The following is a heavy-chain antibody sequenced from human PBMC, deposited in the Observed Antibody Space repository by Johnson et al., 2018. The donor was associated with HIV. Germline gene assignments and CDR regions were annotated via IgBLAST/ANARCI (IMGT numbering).Heavy chain of an antibody. CDR1: GFTVSGNY. Sequence: MLLVEYGGGLVQPGGSLRLSCAASGFTVSGNYMSWVRQAPGKGLEWVSVIHNGGSTYYADSVKGRFTISRDNSRNTLYLQMNSLRAEDTAVYYCASVLSGYTYGYRHDVFDLWGQGTMVSVSS. D-gene: IGHD5-18*01. CDR2: IHNGGST. J-gene: IGHJ3*01. CDR3: ASVLSGYTYGYRHDVFDL. V-gene: IGHV3-66*02.